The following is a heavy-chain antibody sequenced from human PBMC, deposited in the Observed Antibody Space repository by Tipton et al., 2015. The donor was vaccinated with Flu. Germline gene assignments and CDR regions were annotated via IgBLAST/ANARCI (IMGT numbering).Heavy chain of an antibody. CDR1: GFTFDDYA. CDR3: VKGPAYGSASSNFDF. V-gene: IGHV3-43D*04. D-gene: IGHD3-10*01. CDR2: ISWDGGST. J-gene: IGHJ4*02. Sequence: GSLRLSCAASGFTFDDYAMNWVRQVPGRGLEWVSLISWDGGSTFYADSVKGRFTISRDNSKNSLYLQMRSLRGEDSALYYCVKGPAYGSASSNFDFWGQGTLVTVSS.